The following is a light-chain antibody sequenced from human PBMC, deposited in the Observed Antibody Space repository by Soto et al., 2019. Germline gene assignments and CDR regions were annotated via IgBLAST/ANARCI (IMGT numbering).Light chain of an antibody. J-gene: IGKJ5*01. CDR2: DAS. CDR3: QQSSNWPQIT. V-gene: IGKV3-11*01. Sequence: EIVLTQSPATLSLSPGERATLSCRASQSVRSYLAWYQQKPGQAPRLLIYDASNRATGIPARFSGSGSGTDFTLTISSLDPEDFAVYYCQQSSNWPQITFGQGTLLEIK. CDR1: QSVRSY.